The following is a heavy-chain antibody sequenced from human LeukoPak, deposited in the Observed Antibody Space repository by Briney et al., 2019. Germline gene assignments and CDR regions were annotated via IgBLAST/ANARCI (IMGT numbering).Heavy chain of an antibody. D-gene: IGHD1-26*01. Sequence: SETLSLTCAVYGGSFSGYYWSWIRQPQGKGLERIGEINHSGSTNYNPSLKSRVTISVDTSKNQFSLKLSSVTAADTAVYYCARRGGSGRAFDHWGQGTLVTVSS. CDR2: INHSGST. V-gene: IGHV4-34*01. CDR3: ARRGGSGRAFDH. J-gene: IGHJ4*02. CDR1: GGSFSGYY.